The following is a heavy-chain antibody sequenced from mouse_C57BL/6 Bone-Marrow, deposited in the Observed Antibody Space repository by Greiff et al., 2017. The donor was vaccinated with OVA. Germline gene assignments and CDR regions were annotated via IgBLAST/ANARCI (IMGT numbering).Heavy chain of an antibody. D-gene: IGHD1-1*01. J-gene: IGHJ4*01. Sequence: QVQLQQSGAELAKPGASVKLSCKASGYTFTSYWMHWVKQRPGQGLEWIGYINPSSGYTKYNQKFKDKATLTADKSSSTAYMQLSSLTYEDSAVYYCTIHGTPYYYAMDYWGQGTSVTVSS. CDR1: GYTFTSYW. CDR3: TIHGTPYYYAMDY. CDR2: INPSSGYT. V-gene: IGHV1-7*01.